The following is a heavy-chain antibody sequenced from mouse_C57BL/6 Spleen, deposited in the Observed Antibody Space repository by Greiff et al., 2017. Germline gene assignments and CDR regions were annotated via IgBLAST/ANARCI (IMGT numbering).Heavy chain of an antibody. Sequence: EVQRVESGGGLVKPGGSLKLYCAASGFTFSSYAMSWVRQTPEKRLEWVATISDGGSYTYYPDNVKGRFTISRDNAKNNLYLQMSHLKSEDTAMYYCARDRDYGNQAWFAYWGQGTLVTVSA. CDR1: GFTFSSYA. D-gene: IGHD2-1*01. V-gene: IGHV5-4*01. J-gene: IGHJ3*01. CDR2: ISDGGSYT. CDR3: ARDRDYGNQAWFAY.